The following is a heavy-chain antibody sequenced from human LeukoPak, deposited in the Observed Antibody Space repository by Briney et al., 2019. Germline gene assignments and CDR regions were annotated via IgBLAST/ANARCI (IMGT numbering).Heavy chain of an antibody. CDR2: ISYDGSNK. CDR3: ARGPIVVVVAARYGMDV. D-gene: IGHD2-15*01. Sequence: GGSLRLSCAASGFIFSTYSLNWVRQAPGKELEWVAVISYDGSNKYYADSLKGRFTISRDNSENTLYLQMNSLRAEDTAVYYCARGPIVVVVAARYGMDVWGQGTTVTVSS. J-gene: IGHJ6*02. CDR1: GFIFSTYS. V-gene: IGHV3-30*03.